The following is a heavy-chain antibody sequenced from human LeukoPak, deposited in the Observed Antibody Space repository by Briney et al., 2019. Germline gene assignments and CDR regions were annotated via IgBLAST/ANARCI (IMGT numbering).Heavy chain of an antibody. D-gene: IGHD3-10*01. CDR1: GFTFDDYA. V-gene: IGHV3-9*01. CDR3: AKDRSYSPSSGLLED. Sequence: GRSLRLSCAASGFTFDDYAMHWVRQAPGKGLEWVSGISWNSGNIGYADSVKGRFTISRDSDKNSLYLEMNSLRVEDTALYYCAKDRSYSPSSGLLEDWGQGTLVTVSS. J-gene: IGHJ4*02. CDR2: ISWNSGNI.